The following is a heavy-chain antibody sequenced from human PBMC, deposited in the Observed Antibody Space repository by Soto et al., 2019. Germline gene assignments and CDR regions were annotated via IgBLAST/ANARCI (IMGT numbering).Heavy chain of an antibody. D-gene: IGHD1-20*01. J-gene: IGHJ6*03. Sequence: GGSLRLSCAASGFTFDDYAMHWVRQAPGKGLEWVSGISWNSGSIGYADSVKGRFTISRDNAKNSLYLQMNSLRAEDTALYYCAKGPNWNYFYYYMDVWGKGTTVTVSS. V-gene: IGHV3-9*01. CDR3: AKGPNWNYFYYYMDV. CDR2: ISWNSGSI. CDR1: GFTFDDYA.